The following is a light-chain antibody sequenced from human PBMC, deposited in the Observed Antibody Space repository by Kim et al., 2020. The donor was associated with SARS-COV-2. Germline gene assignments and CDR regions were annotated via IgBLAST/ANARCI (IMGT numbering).Light chain of an antibody. CDR3: QQLDSYPVT. CDR1: QCISSD. Sequence: ASVGDRVTITCRASQCISSDLAGYQQKPGRAPKLLIYAASTLQSGVPSRFSGSGSGTDFTLTISSLQPEDFATYYCQQLDSYPVTFGQGTRLEIK. V-gene: IGKV1-9*01. CDR2: AAS. J-gene: IGKJ5*01.